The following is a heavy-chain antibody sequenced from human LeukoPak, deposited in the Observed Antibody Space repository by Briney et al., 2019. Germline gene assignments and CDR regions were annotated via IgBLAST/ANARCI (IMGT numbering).Heavy chain of an antibody. CDR1: GGSISTYY. CDR3: AGQIAVAGTALDY. CDR2: IFYGGTT. J-gene: IGHJ4*02. D-gene: IGHD6-19*01. V-gene: IGHV4-59*13. Sequence: SETLSLTCTVSGGSISTYYWSWIRQPPGKGLEWIGYIFYGGTTNYNPSLKSRVTISVDTSKNQFSLKLSSVTAADTAVYYCAGQIAVAGTALDYWGQGTLVTVSS.